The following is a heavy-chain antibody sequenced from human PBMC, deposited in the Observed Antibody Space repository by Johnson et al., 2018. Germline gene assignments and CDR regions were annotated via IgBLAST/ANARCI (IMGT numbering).Heavy chain of an antibody. J-gene: IGHJ4*02. Sequence: QVQLQQWGAGLLKPSETLSLTCAVYGGSFSVYYWSWIRQSPGKGLEWIGEIHHSGSANYNPSLKSRVTMSVDTSKKQISRKLSAGTAADTAVYYCARGSAYWGQGTLVTVSS. V-gene: IGHV4-34*01. CDR1: GGSFSVYY. CDR2: IHHSGSA. CDR3: ARGSAY.